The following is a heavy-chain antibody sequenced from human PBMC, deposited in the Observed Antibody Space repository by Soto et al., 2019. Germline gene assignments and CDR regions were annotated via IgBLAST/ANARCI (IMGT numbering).Heavy chain of an antibody. V-gene: IGHV3-23*01. Sequence: EVQLLESGGGLVQPGGSLRLSCAASGFTFSSYAMSWVRQAPGKGLEWVSAISGSGGSTYYADSVKGRFTISRDNSKNTLYLQMNSLRAEDTAVYYCVKDEKGVLAAAGAFDIWGQGTMVTVSS. D-gene: IGHD6-13*01. CDR3: VKDEKGVLAAAGAFDI. J-gene: IGHJ3*02. CDR1: GFTFSSYA. CDR2: ISGSGGST.